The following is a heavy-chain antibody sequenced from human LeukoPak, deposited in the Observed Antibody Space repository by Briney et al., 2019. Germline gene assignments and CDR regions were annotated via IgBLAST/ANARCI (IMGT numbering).Heavy chain of an antibody. CDR1: GGSISSSSYY. J-gene: IGHJ3*02. CDR2: INHSGST. D-gene: IGHD3-3*01. CDR3: ARGTRITIFGVVITRPFPPAFDI. V-gene: IGHV4-39*07. Sequence: PSETLSLTCTVSGGSISSSSYYWSWIRQPPGKGLEWIGEINHSGSTNYNPSLKSRVTISVDTSKNQFSLKLSSVTAADTAVYYCARGTRITIFGVVITRPFPPAFDIWGQGTMVTVSS.